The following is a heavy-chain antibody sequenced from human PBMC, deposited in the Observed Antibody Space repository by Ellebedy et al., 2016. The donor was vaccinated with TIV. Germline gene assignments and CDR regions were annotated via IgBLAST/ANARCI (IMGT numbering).Heavy chain of an antibody. V-gene: IGHV3-33*01. Sequence: PGGSLRLSCAASGFTFSSYGMHWVRQAPGKGLEWVAVIWYDGSNEYNADSVKGRFTISRDNSKNTLYLQMNGLRAEDTAVYYCARDQLYGSGTYDPLFDYWGQGTLVTVSS. D-gene: IGHD3-10*01. CDR2: IWYDGSNE. CDR1: GFTFSSYG. CDR3: ARDQLYGSGTYDPLFDY. J-gene: IGHJ4*02.